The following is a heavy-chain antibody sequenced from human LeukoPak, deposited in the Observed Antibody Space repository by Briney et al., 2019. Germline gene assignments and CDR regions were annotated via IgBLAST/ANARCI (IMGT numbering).Heavy chain of an antibody. V-gene: IGHV4-30-4*08. D-gene: IGHD4-17*01. Sequence: SETLSLTCTVSGGSISSGDYYWSWIRQPPGKGLEWIGYIYYSGSSYYNPSLKSRVTISVDTAKNQFSLKLSSVTAADTAVYYCARAATTVLPFDYWGQGTLVTVSS. J-gene: IGHJ4*02. CDR1: GGSISSGDYY. CDR3: ARAATTVLPFDY. CDR2: IYYSGSS.